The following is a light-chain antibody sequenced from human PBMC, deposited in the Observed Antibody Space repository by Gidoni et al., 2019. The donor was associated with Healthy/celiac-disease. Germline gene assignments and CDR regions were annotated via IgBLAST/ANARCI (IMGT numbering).Light chain of an antibody. Sequence: GTLSCRASQSVSSSYLAWYQQKPGQAPRLLIYGASSRATGIPDRFSGSGSGTDFTLTISRLEPEDFAVYYCQQYGSSPYIFGQGTKLEIK. J-gene: IGKJ2*01. CDR1: QSVSSSY. V-gene: IGKV3-20*01. CDR3: QQYGSSPYI. CDR2: GAS.